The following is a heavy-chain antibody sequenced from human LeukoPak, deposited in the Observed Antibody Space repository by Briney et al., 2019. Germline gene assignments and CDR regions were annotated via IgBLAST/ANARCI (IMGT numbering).Heavy chain of an antibody. CDR3: ATAPMTTVTTYGWFDP. CDR2: FDPEDGET. Sequence: GASVKVSCKVSGYTLTELSMHWVRQAPGKGLEWMGGFDPEDGETIYAQKFQGRVTMTEDTSTDTAYMELSSLRSEDTAVYYCATAPMTTVTTYGWFDPWGQGTLVTVSS. CDR1: GYTLTELS. D-gene: IGHD4-17*01. V-gene: IGHV1-24*01. J-gene: IGHJ5*02.